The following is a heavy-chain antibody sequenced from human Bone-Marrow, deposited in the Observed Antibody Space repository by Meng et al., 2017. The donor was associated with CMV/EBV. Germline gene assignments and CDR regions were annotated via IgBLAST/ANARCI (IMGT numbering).Heavy chain of an antibody. CDR3: AKSIIGGKSITIFGVRYYYGMDV. Sequence: GGSLSLTCAASGFTFSSYGMHWVRQAPGKGLEWVAFIRYDGSNKYYADSVKGRFTISRDNSKNTLYLQMNSLRAEDTAVYYCAKSIIGGKSITIFGVRYYYGMDVWGQGTTVTVSS. J-gene: IGHJ6*02. D-gene: IGHD3-3*01. V-gene: IGHV3-30*02. CDR1: GFTFSSYG. CDR2: IRYDGSNK.